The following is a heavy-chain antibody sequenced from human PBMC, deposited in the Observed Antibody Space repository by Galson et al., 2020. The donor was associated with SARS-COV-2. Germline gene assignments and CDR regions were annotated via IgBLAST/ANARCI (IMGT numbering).Heavy chain of an antibody. CDR3: AKVRALLMLYGSGDNYMDV. V-gene: IGHV3-30*18. CDR2: ISYEGSKK. J-gene: IGHJ6*03. Sequence: GGSLRLSCAASGFAFNNYGMHWVRQAPGKGLEWVAFISYEGSKKYYADSVKGRFTISRDYSKNTMYLQMDSLRGEDTAVYYCAKVRALLMLYGSGDNYMDVWGKGTTVTVSS. CDR1: GFAFNNYG. D-gene: IGHD2-8*01.